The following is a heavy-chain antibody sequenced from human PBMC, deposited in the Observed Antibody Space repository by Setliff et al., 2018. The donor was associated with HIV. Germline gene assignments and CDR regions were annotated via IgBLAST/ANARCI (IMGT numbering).Heavy chain of an antibody. Sequence: PSETLSLTCAVSGYSISSGYYWGWIRQPPGKGLEWVGSIYHSGTTYYNPSLKSRVTISVDTSKNQFSLKLSSVTAADTAVYYCARHDSGDSYGLFDYWGQGTLVTVSS. J-gene: IGHJ4*02. CDR3: ARHDSGDSYGLFDY. CDR1: GYSISSGYY. D-gene: IGHD5-18*01. V-gene: IGHV4-38-2*01. CDR2: IYHSGTT.